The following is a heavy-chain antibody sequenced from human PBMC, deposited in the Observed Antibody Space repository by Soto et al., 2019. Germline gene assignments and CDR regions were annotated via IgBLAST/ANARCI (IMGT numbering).Heavy chain of an antibody. CDR3: ARELQGLYYFDY. J-gene: IGHJ4*02. D-gene: IGHD2-15*01. V-gene: IGHV1-3*01. CDR2: INAGNGNT. CDR1: GYTFISYA. Sequence: ASVKVSCKASGYTFISYAIHWLRQAPGQRLEWMGWINAGNGNTKYSQKFQGRVTITRDTSASTAYMELTSLRSEDTAVYYCARELQGLYYFDYWGQGTLVTV.